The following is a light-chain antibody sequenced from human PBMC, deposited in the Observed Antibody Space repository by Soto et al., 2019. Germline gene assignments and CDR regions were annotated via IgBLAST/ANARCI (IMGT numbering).Light chain of an antibody. V-gene: IGKV3-20*01. J-gene: IGKJ1*01. CDR1: QSVSSTY. CDR3: QQYRTSPPTWT. CDR2: SSS. Sequence: ELVLTHSPGTLSLSPCDRATLSCSASQSVSSTYLAWYQQRPGQAPRLLIYSSSSRASGIPDRFSGSGSGTDFTLTISRLEPEDFAVYYCQQYRTSPPTWTFGQGTKVDI.